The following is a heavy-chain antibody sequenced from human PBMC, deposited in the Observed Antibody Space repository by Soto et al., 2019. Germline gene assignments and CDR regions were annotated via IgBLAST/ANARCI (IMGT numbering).Heavy chain of an antibody. J-gene: IGHJ4*02. Sequence: NPSETLSLTCTVSGGSISSGDYYWSWIRQPPGKGLEWIGYIYYSGSTYYNPSLKSRVTISVDTSKNQFSLKLSSVTAADTAVYYCARVGPMISVDYWGQGALVTVSS. V-gene: IGHV4-30-4*01. CDR1: GGSISSGDYY. CDR3: ARVGPMISVDY. CDR2: IYYSGST. D-gene: IGHD3-16*01.